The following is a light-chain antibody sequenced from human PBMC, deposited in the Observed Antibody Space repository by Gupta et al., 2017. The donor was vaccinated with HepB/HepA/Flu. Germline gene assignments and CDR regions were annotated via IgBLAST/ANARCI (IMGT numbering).Light chain of an antibody. CDR2: QDT. CDR1: KLGDKY. J-gene: IGLJ2*01. Sequence: SYELTQSPSVSVSPGQTASITCSGDKLGDKYAFWYQQKPGQSPVLVIYQDTKRPSGIPERFSGSNSGNTATLTISGTQAMDEADYYCQAWDSSTAVFGGGTKLTVL. V-gene: IGLV3-1*01. CDR3: QAWDSSTAV.